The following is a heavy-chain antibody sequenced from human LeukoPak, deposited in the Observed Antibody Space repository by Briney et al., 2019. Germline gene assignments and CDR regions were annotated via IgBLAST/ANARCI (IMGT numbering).Heavy chain of an antibody. V-gene: IGHV1-2*02. Sequence: GASVKVSCKASGYTFTVYFMHWVRQAPGQGLEWMGWINPNSGGTNYAQKFQGRVTMTRDTSISTAYMELSRLRSDDTAVYYCARGKAVAGTFSWFDPWGQGTLVTVSS. CDR2: INPNSGGT. CDR1: GYTFTVYF. CDR3: ARGKAVAGTFSWFDP. J-gene: IGHJ5*02. D-gene: IGHD6-19*01.